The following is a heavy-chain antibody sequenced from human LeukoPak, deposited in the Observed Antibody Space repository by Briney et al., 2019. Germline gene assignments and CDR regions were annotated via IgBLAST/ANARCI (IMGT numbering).Heavy chain of an antibody. J-gene: IGHJ5*02. CDR1: GGSFTDYF. Sequence: SETLSLTCTVFGGSFTDYFWTWIRHSPGKGLEWIGSIYYSGSTYYNPSLKSRVTISVDTSKNQFSLKLSSVTAADTAVYYCARARSYLNWFDPWGQGTLVTVSS. D-gene: IGHD1-26*01. CDR3: ARARSYLNWFDP. V-gene: IGHV4-39*07. CDR2: IYYSGST.